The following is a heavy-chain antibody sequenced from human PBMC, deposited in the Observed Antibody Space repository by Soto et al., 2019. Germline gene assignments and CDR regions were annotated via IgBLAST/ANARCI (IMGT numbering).Heavy chain of an antibody. J-gene: IGHJ2*01. CDR2: ISSSSSYI. CDR3: ARDRAYCGGDCYPSNSWYFDL. CDR1: GFTFSSYS. Sequence: EVQLVESGGGLVKPGGSLRLSCAASGFTFSSYSMNWVRQAPGKGLEWVSSISSSSSYIYYADSVKGRFTISRDNAKNSLYLQMKSLRAEDTAVYYCARDRAYCGGDCYPSNSWYFDLWGRGTLVTVSS. D-gene: IGHD2-21*02. V-gene: IGHV3-21*01.